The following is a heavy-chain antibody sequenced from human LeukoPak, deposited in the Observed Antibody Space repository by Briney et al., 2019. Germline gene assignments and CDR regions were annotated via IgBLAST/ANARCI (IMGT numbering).Heavy chain of an antibody. CDR2: IFYSGST. CDR1: GGSISTYY. D-gene: IGHD3-10*01. CDR3: AKSNGYGLVDI. J-gene: IGHJ3*02. V-gene: IGHV4-59*12. Sequence: SETLSLTCTISGGSISTYYWSWIRQPPGKGLEWIGNIFYSGSTYYSPSLKSRVTISLDTSRNQFSLKLNSVTAADTAVYYCAKSNGYGLVDIWGQGTMVSVSS.